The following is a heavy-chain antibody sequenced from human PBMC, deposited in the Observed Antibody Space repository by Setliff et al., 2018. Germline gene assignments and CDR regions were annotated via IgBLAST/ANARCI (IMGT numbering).Heavy chain of an antibody. J-gene: IGHJ5*02. CDR1: GGTFSSNG. CDR3: AREKGYYNSGSYKYWFDP. V-gene: IGHV1-69*05. D-gene: IGHD3-10*01. Sequence: SVKVSCKASGGTFSSNGISWVRQAPGQGLEWMGGINPIFGTTTYAQKFQGRVTITTDESTGTAYMDLSSLTSDDTAIYYCAREKGYYNSGSYKYWFDPWGQGTLVTVSS. CDR2: INPIFGTT.